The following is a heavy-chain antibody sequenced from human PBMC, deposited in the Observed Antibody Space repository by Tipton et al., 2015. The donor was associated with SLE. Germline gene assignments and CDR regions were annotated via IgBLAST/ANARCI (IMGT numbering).Heavy chain of an antibody. Sequence: TLSLTCTVSGYSISSGYYWGWIRQPPGKGLEWIGSIYHSGSTYYNPSLKSRVTISVDTSKNQFSLKLSSVTAADTAVYHCARSRTGSDAFDMWGQGTMVTVSS. CDR1: GYSISSGYY. V-gene: IGHV4-38-2*02. CDR2: IYHSGST. J-gene: IGHJ3*02. D-gene: IGHD1-1*01. CDR3: ARSRTGSDAFDM.